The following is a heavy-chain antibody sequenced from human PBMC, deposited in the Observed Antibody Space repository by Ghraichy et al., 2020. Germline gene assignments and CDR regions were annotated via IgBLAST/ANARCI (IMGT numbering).Heavy chain of an antibody. D-gene: IGHD6-19*01. Sequence: GESLNISCAASGFTFSNFGMHWVRQAPGKGLEWVAVISYDGSKKYYTDSVKGRFTISRDNSKNTLYLQMNSLRAEDTAIYYCAKDSSGWYASLSYFYYGMDVWGQGTTVTVSS. CDR3: AKDSSGWYASLSYFYYGMDV. CDR1: GFTFSNFG. V-gene: IGHV3-30*18. CDR2: ISYDGSKK. J-gene: IGHJ6*02.